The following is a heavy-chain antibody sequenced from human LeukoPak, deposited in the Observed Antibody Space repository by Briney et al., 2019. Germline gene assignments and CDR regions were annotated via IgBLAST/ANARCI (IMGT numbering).Heavy chain of an antibody. CDR2: ISGSGGST. V-gene: IGHV3-23*01. Sequence: GGSLRLSCAAPGFTFSSYAMSWVRQAPGKGLEWVSAISGSGGSTYYADSVKGRFTISRDNSKNTLYLQMNSLRAEDTAVYYCAKDKRRYSSSWVFDYWGQGTLVTVSS. J-gene: IGHJ4*02. CDR1: GFTFSSYA. CDR3: AKDKRRYSSSWVFDY. D-gene: IGHD6-13*01.